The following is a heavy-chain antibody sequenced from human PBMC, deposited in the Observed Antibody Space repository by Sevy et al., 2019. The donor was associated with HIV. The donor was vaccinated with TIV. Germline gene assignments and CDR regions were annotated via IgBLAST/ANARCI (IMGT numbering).Heavy chain of an antibody. Sequence: GSLRLSCAASGFTLSSFWMTWVRQAPGKGLEWVANIKEDGSDKNYLDSVKGRFTISRDNAKNSLYLQMNSMRAEDTAVYYCARDKNHYDRSVYYDAFDIWGQGTMVTVSS. J-gene: IGHJ3*02. D-gene: IGHD3-22*01. V-gene: IGHV3-7*03. CDR2: IKEDGSDK. CDR1: GFTLSSFW. CDR3: ARDKNHYDRSVYYDAFDI.